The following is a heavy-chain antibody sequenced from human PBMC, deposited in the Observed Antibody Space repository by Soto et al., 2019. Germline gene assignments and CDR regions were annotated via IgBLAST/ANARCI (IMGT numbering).Heavy chain of an antibody. CDR1: GGSFSGYY. D-gene: IGHD3-10*01. CDR2: INHSGST. V-gene: IGHV4-34*01. Sequence: SETLSLTCAVYGGSFSGYYWSWIGQPPGKGLEWIGDINHSGSTNYNPSLKSRVTISVDTSKNQFSLKLSSVTAADTAVYYCTRDRRLITMVRGVSLWFDPWGQGTLVT. J-gene: IGHJ5*02. CDR3: TRDRRLITMVRGVSLWFDP.